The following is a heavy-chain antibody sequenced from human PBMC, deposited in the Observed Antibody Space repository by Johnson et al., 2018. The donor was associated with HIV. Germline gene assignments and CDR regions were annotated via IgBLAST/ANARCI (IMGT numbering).Heavy chain of an antibody. V-gene: IGHV3-20*04. Sequence: VQLVESGGGVVRPGGSLRLSCAASGFTFDDYGMSWVRQAPGKGLEWVSGINWNGGSTGYADSVKGRFTISRDNSKNTLYLQMNSLRAEDTAVYYCAKDERAAAGTRGLDAFDIWGQGTMVTVSS. CDR2: INWNGGST. J-gene: IGHJ3*02. D-gene: IGHD6-13*01. CDR3: AKDERAAAGTRGLDAFDI. CDR1: GFTFDDYG.